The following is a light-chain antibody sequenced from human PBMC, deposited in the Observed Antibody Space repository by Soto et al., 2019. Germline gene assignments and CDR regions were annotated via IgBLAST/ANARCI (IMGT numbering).Light chain of an antibody. CDR1: QSVSSS. CDR2: GAS. V-gene: IGKV3-15*01. Sequence: EVVMTKSPATMSLSPGERATLSCRASQSVSSSLAWYQHKPGQAPRLLIYGASTRAAGIPDRFSGSGSETEFTLTSSSLQAEDFSIYNCQQYNHWWTFGQGTKVEIK. CDR3: QQYNHWWT. J-gene: IGKJ1*01.